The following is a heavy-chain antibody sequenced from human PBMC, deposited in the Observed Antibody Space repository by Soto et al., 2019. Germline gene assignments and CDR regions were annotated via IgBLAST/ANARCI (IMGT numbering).Heavy chain of an antibody. V-gene: IGHV4-59*01. CDR3: ARDLGIGSSGPFDY. J-gene: IGHJ4*02. CDR2: IYRSGNT. D-gene: IGHD6-13*01. Sequence: QVQLQESGPGLVKPSETLSLTCTVSGDSITDYYWSWIRQAPGKGLEWIGFIYRSGNTNYKSSLKGRVTMSMDTSKSQFFLKLTSVTAADTAVYYCARDLGIGSSGPFDYWGQGALVTVSS. CDR1: GDSITDYY.